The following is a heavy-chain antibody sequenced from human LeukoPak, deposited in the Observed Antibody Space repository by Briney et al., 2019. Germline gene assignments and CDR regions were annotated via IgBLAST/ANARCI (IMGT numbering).Heavy chain of an antibody. Sequence: GGSLRLSCAASGFTFSSYSMNWVRQAPGKGLEWVSSISSSSNYIHYADSVKGRFTISRDNAKNSLYLQMNSLRAEDTAVYYCARGWEYYDILTGTTASFDYWGQGTLVTVSS. D-gene: IGHD3-9*01. CDR1: GFTFSSYS. CDR3: ARGWEYYDILTGTTASFDY. CDR2: ISSSSNYI. V-gene: IGHV3-21*01. J-gene: IGHJ4*02.